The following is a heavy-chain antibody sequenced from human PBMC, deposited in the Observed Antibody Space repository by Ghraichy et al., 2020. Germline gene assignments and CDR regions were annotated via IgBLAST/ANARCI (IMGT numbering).Heavy chain of an antibody. D-gene: IGHD3-22*01. V-gene: IGHV3-23*01. Sequence: GGSLRLSCAASGFTFSSYAMSWVRQAPGKGLEWVSAISGSGGSTYYADSVKGRFTISRDNSKNTLYLQMNSLRAEDTAVYYCAKASATMIVVVRINYYYGMDVWGQGTTVTVSS. CDR1: GFTFSSYA. CDR3: AKASATMIVVVRINYYYGMDV. J-gene: IGHJ6*02. CDR2: ISGSGGST.